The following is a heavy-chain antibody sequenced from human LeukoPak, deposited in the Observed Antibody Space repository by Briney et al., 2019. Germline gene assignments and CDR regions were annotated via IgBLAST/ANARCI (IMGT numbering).Heavy chain of an antibody. V-gene: IGHV4-39*07. CDR2: IYYSGST. J-gene: IGHJ4*02. D-gene: IGHD6-25*01. Sequence: PSETLSLTCTVSGGSISSSSYYWGWIRQPPGKGLEWIGSIYYSGSTYYNPSLKSRVTISVDTSKNQFSLKLNSVTAADAAVYYCGSRLAATGEFDSWGQGTLVTVSS. CDR1: GGSISSSSYY. CDR3: GSRLAATGEFDS.